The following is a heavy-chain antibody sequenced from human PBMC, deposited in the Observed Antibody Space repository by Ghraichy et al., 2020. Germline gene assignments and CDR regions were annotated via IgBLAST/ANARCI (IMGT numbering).Heavy chain of an antibody. J-gene: IGHJ4*02. CDR2: INHKGST. CDR1: GGSFSGSY. V-gene: IGHV4-34*01. Sequence: SETLSLTCAVYGGSFSGSYWTWIRQHPGKGLEWIGEINHKGSTTYNPSLKSRVTISVDTSKNQFSLKLSSVTAADTAVYYCAQPDPTALGRPFDYWGQGTLVTVSS. CDR3: AQPDPTALGRPFDY. D-gene: IGHD1-14*01.